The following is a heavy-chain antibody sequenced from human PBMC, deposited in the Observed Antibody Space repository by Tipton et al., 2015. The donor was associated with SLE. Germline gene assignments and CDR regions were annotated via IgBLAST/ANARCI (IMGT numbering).Heavy chain of an antibody. CDR3: ARGIAAADGY. CDR2: IYYSGST. Sequence: TLSLTCTVSGGSISSHYWSWIRQPPGKGLEWIGYIYYSGSTNYNPSLKSRVTISVDTSKNQFSLKLSSVTAADTAVYYCARGIAAADGYWGQGTLVTVSS. D-gene: IGHD6-13*01. CDR1: GGSISSHY. V-gene: IGHV4-59*11. J-gene: IGHJ4*02.